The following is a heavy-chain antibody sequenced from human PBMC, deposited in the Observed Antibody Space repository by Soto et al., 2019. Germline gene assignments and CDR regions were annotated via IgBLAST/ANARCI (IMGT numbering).Heavy chain of an antibody. Sequence: PGGSLRLSCAASGFTFSDYYMSWMRQAPGKGLMWFSYISSSGSTIYYADSVKGRFTISRDNSKNTLYLQMNSLRAEDTAVYYCAKGLMITFGGVIVISDYYYGMDVGGQGTTVTVSS. CDR3: AKGLMITFGGVIVISDYYYGMDV. J-gene: IGHJ6*02. CDR2: ISSSGSTI. CDR1: GFTFSDYY. D-gene: IGHD3-16*02. V-gene: IGHV3-11*04.